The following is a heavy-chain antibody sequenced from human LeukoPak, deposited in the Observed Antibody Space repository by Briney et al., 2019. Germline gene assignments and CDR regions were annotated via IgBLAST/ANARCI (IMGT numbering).Heavy chain of an antibody. V-gene: IGHV3-64*01. Sequence: GGSLRLSCAASGFTFSSYAMHWVRQAPGKGLEYVSAISSNGGSTYYANSVKGRFTISRDNSKNTLYLQMGSLRAEDMAVYYCARLLGYWGQGTLVTVSS. J-gene: IGHJ4*02. CDR1: GFTFSSYA. CDR3: ARLLGY. D-gene: IGHD1-26*01. CDR2: ISSNGGST.